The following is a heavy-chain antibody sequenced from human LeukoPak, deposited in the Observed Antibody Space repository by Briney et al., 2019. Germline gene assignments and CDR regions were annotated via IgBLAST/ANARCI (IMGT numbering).Heavy chain of an antibody. J-gene: IGHJ3*02. CDR1: GFTFDDYA. Sequence: GGSLRLSCAASGFTFDDYAMHWVRQAPGKGLEWVSGISWNSGSIGYADSVKGRFTIPRDNAKNSLYLQMNSPRAEDTALYYCAKDMDPYYYDSSGYPLGSAFDIWGQGTMVTVSS. CDR2: ISWNSGSI. D-gene: IGHD3-22*01. CDR3: AKDMDPYYYDSSGYPLGSAFDI. V-gene: IGHV3-9*01.